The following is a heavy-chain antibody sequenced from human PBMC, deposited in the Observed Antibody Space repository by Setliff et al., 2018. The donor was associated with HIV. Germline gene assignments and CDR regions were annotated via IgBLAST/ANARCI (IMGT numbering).Heavy chain of an antibody. D-gene: IGHD2-2*01. Sequence: GGSLRLSCAASGFIFSSYGMHWVRQAPGKGLEWVAFIRYDGSNKYYADSVKGRFTISRDNSKNTLYLQMNSLRAEDTAVYYCARGEPTILIEPAAFFDYWGQGTLVTVSS. CDR3: ARGEPTILIEPAAFFDY. CDR2: IRYDGSNK. J-gene: IGHJ4*02. CDR1: GFIFSSYG. V-gene: IGHV3-30*02.